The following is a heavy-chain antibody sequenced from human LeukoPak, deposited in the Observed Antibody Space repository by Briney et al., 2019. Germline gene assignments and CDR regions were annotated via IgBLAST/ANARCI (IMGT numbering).Heavy chain of an antibody. V-gene: IGHV4-59*01. CDR3: ARFYMVASQFDY. J-gene: IGHJ4*02. CDR1: GGSISSYY. D-gene: IGHD5-12*01. Sequence: SETLSLTCTVSGGSISSYYWSWIRQPPGKGLEWIGYIYYGGSTNYNPSLKSRVTISVDTSKNQFSLKLSSVTAADTAVYYCARFYMVASQFDYWGQGTLVTVSS. CDR2: IYYGGST.